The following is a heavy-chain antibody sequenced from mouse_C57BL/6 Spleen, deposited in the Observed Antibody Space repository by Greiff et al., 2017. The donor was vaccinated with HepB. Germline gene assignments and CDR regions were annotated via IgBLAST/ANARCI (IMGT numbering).Heavy chain of an antibody. CDR2: IWSDGST. CDR1: GFSLTSYG. V-gene: IGHV2-6-1*01. J-gene: IGHJ4*01. D-gene: IGHD3-2*02. Sequence: VHLVESGPGLVAPSQSLSITCTVSGFSLTSYGVHWVRQPPGKGLEWLVVIWSDGSTTYNSALKSRLSISKDNSKSQVFLKMNSLQTDDTAMYYCARHEKTAQAAMDYWGQGTSVTVSS. CDR3: ARHEKTAQAAMDY.